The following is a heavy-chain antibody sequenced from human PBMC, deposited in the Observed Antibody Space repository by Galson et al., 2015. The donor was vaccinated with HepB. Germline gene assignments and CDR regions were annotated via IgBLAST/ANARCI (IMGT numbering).Heavy chain of an antibody. V-gene: IGHV3-30*14. CDR2: ISYDGSNK. CDR3: ARDGGSGTNGGGVVFYGMDV. Sequence: SLRLSCAASGFTFSSYAMHWVRQAPGKGLEWVAVISYDGSNKYYADSVKGRFTISRDNSKNTVDLQMNSLRVEDTAVYYCARDGGSGTNGGGVVFYGMDVWGQGTTVTVSS. J-gene: IGHJ6*02. CDR1: GFTFSSYA. D-gene: IGHD3-10*01.